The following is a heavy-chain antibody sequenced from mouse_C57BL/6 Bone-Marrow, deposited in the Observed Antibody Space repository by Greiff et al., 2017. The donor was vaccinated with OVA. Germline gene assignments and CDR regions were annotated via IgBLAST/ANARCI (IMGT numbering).Heavy chain of an antibody. CDR1: GFTFSDFY. CDR2: SRNKANDYTT. Sequence: EVKVVDSGGGLVQSGRSLRLSCAPSGFTFSDFYMEWVRQAPGKGLEWIAASRNKANDYTTEYSASVKGRFIGSRDTSQSILYLQMNALRAEDTAIYYCARDATGGYDYGGGWAMAYWGQGTSVTVSS. CDR3: ARDATGGYDYGGGWAMAY. J-gene: IGHJ4*01. D-gene: IGHD2-4*01. V-gene: IGHV7-1*01.